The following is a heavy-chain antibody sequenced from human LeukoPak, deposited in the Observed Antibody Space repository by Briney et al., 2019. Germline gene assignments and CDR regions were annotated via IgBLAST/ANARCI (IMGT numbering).Heavy chain of an antibody. Sequence: SETLSLTCAVYGGSFSGYYWSWIRQPPGKGVEWIGEINHSGSTNYNPSLKSRVTISVATSKNQFSLKLSSLTAADTAVYYCARVRIMAKYYYDSSGYKSHDPWGQGTLVTVSS. V-gene: IGHV4-34*01. CDR2: INHSGST. J-gene: IGHJ5*02. CDR1: GGSFSGYY. D-gene: IGHD3-22*01. CDR3: ARVRIMAKYYYDSSGYKSHDP.